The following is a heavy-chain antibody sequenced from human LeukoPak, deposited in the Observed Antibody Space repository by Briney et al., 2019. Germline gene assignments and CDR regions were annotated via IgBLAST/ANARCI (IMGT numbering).Heavy chain of an antibody. V-gene: IGHV1-69*01. CDR2: IIPIFGTA. J-gene: IGHJ5*02. CDR1: GGTFSSYA. Sequence: SVKVSCKASGGTFSSYAISWVRQAPGQGHEWMGGIIPIFGTANYAQKFQGRVTITADESTSTAYMELSSLRSEDTAVYYCARVDSYGYWGSSWFDPWGQGTLVTVPS. CDR3: ARVDSYGYWGSSWFDP. D-gene: IGHD5-18*01.